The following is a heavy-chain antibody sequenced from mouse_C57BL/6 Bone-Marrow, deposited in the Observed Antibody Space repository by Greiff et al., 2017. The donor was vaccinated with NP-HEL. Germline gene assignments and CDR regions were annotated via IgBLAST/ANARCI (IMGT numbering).Heavy chain of an antibody. V-gene: IGHV7-3*01. CDR1: GFTFTVYY. Sequence: GFTFTVYYMSWVRQPPGKALEWLGFIRNKAHGYTTEYSASVKGRFTISRDNSQSILYLQMNALRAEDSATYNCARYRYWYFDVWGTGTTVTVAT. CDR3: ARYRYWYFDV. CDR2: IRNKAHGYTT. J-gene: IGHJ1*03.